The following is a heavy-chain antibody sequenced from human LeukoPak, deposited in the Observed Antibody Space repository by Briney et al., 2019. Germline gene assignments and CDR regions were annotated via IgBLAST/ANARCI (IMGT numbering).Heavy chain of an antibody. D-gene: IGHD3-10*01. Sequence: ASVKVSCKASGGTFSSYAISWVRQAPGQGLEWMGGIIPIFGTANYAQKFQGRVTITADESTSTAYMELSSLRSEDTAVYYCARDPVWFGEESNWFDPWGQGTLVTVSS. V-gene: IGHV1-69*13. CDR3: ARDPVWFGEESNWFDP. CDR2: IIPIFGTA. J-gene: IGHJ5*02. CDR1: GGTFSSYA.